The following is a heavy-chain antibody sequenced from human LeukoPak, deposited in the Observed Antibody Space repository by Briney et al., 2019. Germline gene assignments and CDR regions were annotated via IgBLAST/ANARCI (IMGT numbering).Heavy chain of an antibody. J-gene: IGHJ5*02. CDR3: VGLRRFDP. V-gene: IGHV3-30*03. Sequence: PGRSLRLSCAASGFTFSSYGMHWVRQAPGKGLEWVAVISYDGSNKYYADSVKGRFTISRDNSKNTLYLQMNSLRAEDTAVYYCVGLRRFDPWGQGTLVTVSS. CDR2: ISYDGSNK. D-gene: IGHD2-2*03. CDR1: GFTFSSYG.